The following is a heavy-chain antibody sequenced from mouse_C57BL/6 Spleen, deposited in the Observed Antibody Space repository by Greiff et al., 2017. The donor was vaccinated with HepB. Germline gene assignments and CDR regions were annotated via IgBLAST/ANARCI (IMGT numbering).Heavy chain of an antibody. CDR2: IDPSDSYT. V-gene: IGHV1-69*01. CDR1: GYTFTSYW. J-gene: IGHJ3*01. CDR3: ARGSSSSFSFAY. Sequence: QVQLQQPGAELVMPGASVKLSCKASGYTFTSYWMHWVKQRPGQGLEWIGEIDPSDSYTNYNQKFKGKSTLTVDKSSSTAYMQLSSLRSEDSAVYYCARGSSSSFSFAYWGQGTLVTVSA. D-gene: IGHD1-1*01.